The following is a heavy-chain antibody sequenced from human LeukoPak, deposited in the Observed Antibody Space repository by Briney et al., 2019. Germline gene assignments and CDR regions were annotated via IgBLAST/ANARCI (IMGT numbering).Heavy chain of an antibody. CDR1: GGSISSSNYY. D-gene: IGHD6-19*01. Sequence: SETLSLTCTVPGGSISSSNYYWGWIRQPPGKGLEWIGNIYYSGSTYYNPSLKSRVTISVDMSKNQFSLKLSSATAADTAVYYCARHPATRIAVAGTGPLYYFDYWGQGTLVTVSS. CDR2: IYYSGST. V-gene: IGHV4-39*01. CDR3: ARHPATRIAVAGTGPLYYFDY. J-gene: IGHJ4*02.